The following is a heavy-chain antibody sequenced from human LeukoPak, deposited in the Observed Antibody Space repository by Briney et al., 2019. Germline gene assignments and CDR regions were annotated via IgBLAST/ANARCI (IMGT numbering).Heavy chain of an antibody. J-gene: IGHJ4*02. CDR1: GGSINNYY. V-gene: IGHV4-4*07. Sequence: SETLSLTCTVSGGSINNYYWSWVRQPAGKGLEWIGRIYPSGSTNYNPSLKSRVTMSVDTSKNQFSLKLSSVTAADTAVYYCAKPQPGYDFWSGYDYFDYWGQGTLVTVSS. CDR3: AKPQPGYDFWSGYDYFDY. D-gene: IGHD3-3*01. CDR2: IYPSGST.